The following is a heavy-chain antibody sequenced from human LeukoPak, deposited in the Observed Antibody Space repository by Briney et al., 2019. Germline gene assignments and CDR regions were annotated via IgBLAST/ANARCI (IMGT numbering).Heavy chain of an antibody. CDR3: ARAGIAAAASDY. J-gene: IGHJ4*02. CDR2: ISYDGSNK. D-gene: IGHD6-13*01. CDR1: GFTFSSYA. Sequence: PGGSLRLSCAASGFTFSSYAMHWVRQAPGKGLEWVAVISYDGSNKYYADSVKGRFTISRDNSKNTLYLQMNSLRAEDTAVYYCARAGIAAAASDYWGQGTLVTVSS. V-gene: IGHV3-30-3*01.